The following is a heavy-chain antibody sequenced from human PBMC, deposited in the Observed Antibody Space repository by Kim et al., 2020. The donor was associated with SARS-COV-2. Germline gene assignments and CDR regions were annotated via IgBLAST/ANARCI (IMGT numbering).Heavy chain of an antibody. V-gene: IGHV4-4*02. D-gene: IGHD1-26*01. CDR2: IYHSGST. J-gene: IGHJ4*02. Sequence: SETLSLTCAVSGGSIRSYNWWSWVRQPPGKGLEWIGEIYHSGSTNYNPSLKSRVSISVDKSKNQFSLKLNSVTAADTAVYYCATWGWELRGRGRYYLDYWGQGILVTVSS. CDR3: ATWGWELRGRGRYYLDY. CDR1: GGSIRSYNW.